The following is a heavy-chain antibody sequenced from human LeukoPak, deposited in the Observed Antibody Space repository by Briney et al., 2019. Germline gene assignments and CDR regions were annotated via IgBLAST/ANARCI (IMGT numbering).Heavy chain of an antibody. V-gene: IGHV1-69*05. D-gene: IGHD6-6*01. CDR2: IIPIFGTA. CDR1: GYTFTSYD. CDR3: ASVGSVRQLVY. J-gene: IGHJ4*02. Sequence: SVKVSCKASGYTFTSYDIHWVRQATGQGLEWMGGIIPIFGTANYAQKFQGRVTITTDESTSTAYMELSSLRSEDTAVYYCASVGSVRQLVYWGQGTLVTVSS.